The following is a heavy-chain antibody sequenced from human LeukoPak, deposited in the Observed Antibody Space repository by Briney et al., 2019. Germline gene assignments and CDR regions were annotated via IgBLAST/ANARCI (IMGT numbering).Heavy chain of an antibody. V-gene: IGHV3-33*01. CDR3: ARDYHYYDSSDAFDI. CDR2: IRYDGSNK. Sequence: PGRSLRLSCAASGFTFSSYGMHWVRQAPGKGLEWVAVIRYDGSNKYYADSVKGRFTISRDNSKNTLYLQMNSLRAEDTAVYYCARDYHYYDSSDAFDIWGQGTMVTVAS. J-gene: IGHJ3*02. CDR1: GFTFSSYG. D-gene: IGHD3-22*01.